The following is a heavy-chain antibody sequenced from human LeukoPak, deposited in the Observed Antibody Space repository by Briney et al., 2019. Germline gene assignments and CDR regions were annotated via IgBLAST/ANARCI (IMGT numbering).Heavy chain of an antibody. CDR3: VRGGSSGYWSLTDFDY. CDR1: GFTFSSYD. CDR2: IGTAGDS. V-gene: IGHV3-13*01. Sequence: GWSLRLSCVASGFTFSSYDMHWVRQAAAKGLEWVSVIGTAGDSYYPGSVKGRFTISREKAKNSFNLQMNSLRAGDTAVYYCVRGGSSGYWSLTDFDYWGQGTLVTVSS. D-gene: IGHD3-22*01. J-gene: IGHJ4*02.